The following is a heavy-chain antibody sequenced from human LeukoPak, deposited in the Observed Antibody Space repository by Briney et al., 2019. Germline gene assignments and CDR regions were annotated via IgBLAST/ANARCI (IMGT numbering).Heavy chain of an antibody. Sequence: GGSLRLSCAASGFTFSSYSMNWVRQAPGKGLEWVAVIWSDGSNRYYADSVKGRFTISRDNSKNTLYLQMNSLRAEDTAVYYCARGRGSSPFDYWGQGTLVTVSS. CDR2: IWSDGSNR. D-gene: IGHD6-6*01. J-gene: IGHJ4*02. CDR3: ARGRGSSPFDY. CDR1: GFTFSSYS. V-gene: IGHV3-33*08.